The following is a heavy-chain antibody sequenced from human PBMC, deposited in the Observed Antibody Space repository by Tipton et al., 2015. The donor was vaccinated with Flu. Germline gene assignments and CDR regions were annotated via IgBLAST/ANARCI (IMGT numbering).Heavy chain of an antibody. V-gene: IGHV4-4*07. CDR3: ARERRGGWPFYDAFDF. J-gene: IGHJ3*01. D-gene: IGHD6-19*01. CDR2: IYMGGRT. CDR1: GGSINSYY. Sequence: TLSLTCSVSGGSINSYYWSWIRQPAGKGLEWIGRIYMGGRTNYNPSLKSRVTMSLDLFKNQISLRLSSVTAADKAVYYCARERRGGWPFYDAFDFWGQGTTVTVSS.